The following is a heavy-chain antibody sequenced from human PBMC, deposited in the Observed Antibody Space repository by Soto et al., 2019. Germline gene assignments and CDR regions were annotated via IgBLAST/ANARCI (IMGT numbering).Heavy chain of an antibody. D-gene: IGHD2-21*02. Sequence: ASVKVSCKASGYTFTSYGISWVRQAPGQGLEWMGWIRAYNGNTNYAQKLQGRVTMTTDTSTSTAYMELRSLRSDDTAVYYCARDRGRVTLEPDAFDIWGQGTMVTVSS. V-gene: IGHV1-18*01. CDR2: IRAYNGNT. CDR3: ARDRGRVTLEPDAFDI. J-gene: IGHJ3*02. CDR1: GYTFTSYG.